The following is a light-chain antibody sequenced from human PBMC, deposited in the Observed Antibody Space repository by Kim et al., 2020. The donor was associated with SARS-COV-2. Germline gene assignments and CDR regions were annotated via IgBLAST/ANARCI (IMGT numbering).Light chain of an antibody. CDR2: GAS. CDR3: QQYNNWPYT. CDR1: QSVNSN. V-gene: IGKV3-15*01. J-gene: IGKJ2*01. Sequence: EKLMTQSPATLSMSPGERATLSCRASQSVNSNLAWYQQKPGQAPRLLIFGASARATGIPARFSGSGSGTEFTITINSLQSEDFAVYYCQQYNNWPYTYGQGTKLEI.